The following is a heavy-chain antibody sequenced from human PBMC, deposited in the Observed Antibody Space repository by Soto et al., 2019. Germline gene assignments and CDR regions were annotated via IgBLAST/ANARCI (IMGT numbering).Heavy chain of an antibody. CDR2: IGTAGDP. D-gene: IGHD2-15*01. V-gene: IGHV3-13*05. Sequence: GGSLSLSCAASGFTFSSYDMHWVRQATGKGLEWVSAIGTAGDPYYPDSVKGRFTISRDNSKNTLYLQMNSLRAEDTAVYYCAKGRHCSGGSCAQYAEYYFDYWGQGTLVTVSS. CDR1: GFTFSSYD. J-gene: IGHJ4*02. CDR3: AKGRHCSGGSCAQYAEYYFDY.